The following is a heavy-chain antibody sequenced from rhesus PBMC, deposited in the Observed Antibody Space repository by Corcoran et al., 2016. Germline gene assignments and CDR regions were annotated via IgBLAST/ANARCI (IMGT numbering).Heavy chain of an antibody. J-gene: IGHJ4*01. V-gene: IGHV2S1*01. CDR1: GFSLSTSGLG. Sequence: QVPLKESGPALVKPTQTLTLTCTFSGFSLSTSGLGVGWIRQPPGKAMEWLASIYWDDDKYYSTSLKSRLTISKDTSKNQVVLTMTNMDPVDTATYYCARGATYYYGSGYYTGFDYCGQGVLVTVSS. D-gene: IGHD3-28*01. CDR3: ARGATYYYGSGYYTGFDY. CDR2: IYWDDDK.